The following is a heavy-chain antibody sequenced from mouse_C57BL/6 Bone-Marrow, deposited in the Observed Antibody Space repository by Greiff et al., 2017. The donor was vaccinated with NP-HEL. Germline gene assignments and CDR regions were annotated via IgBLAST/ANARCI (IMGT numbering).Heavy chain of an antibody. V-gene: IGHV1-76*01. J-gene: IGHJ4*01. CDR1: GYTFTDYY. D-gene: IGHD2-3*01. CDR3: ARGRGYYDGSHYYAMDY. Sequence: VQLQQSGAELVRPGASVKLSCKASGYTFTDYYINWVKQRPGQGLEWIARIYPGSGNTYYNEKFKGKATLTAEKSSSTAYMQLSSLTSEDSAVYFCARGRGYYDGSHYYAMDYWGQGTSVTVSS. CDR2: IYPGSGNT.